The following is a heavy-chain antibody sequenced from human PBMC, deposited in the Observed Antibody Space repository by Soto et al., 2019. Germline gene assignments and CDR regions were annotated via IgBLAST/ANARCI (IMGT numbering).Heavy chain of an antibody. Sequence: XESLNISCKGCGYSFSSYWIAWVRQMPGKGLEWMGVIHPGDSDTRYSPSFQGQVTISVDKTISTAYLQWSSLKASDTAMYYCARRRDFCTSSRCNSYYYYGMDVWGQGTTVTVSS. CDR3: ARRRDFCTSSRCNSYYYYGMDV. CDR2: IHPGDSDT. CDR1: GYSFSSYW. J-gene: IGHJ6*02. V-gene: IGHV5-51*01. D-gene: IGHD3-3*01.